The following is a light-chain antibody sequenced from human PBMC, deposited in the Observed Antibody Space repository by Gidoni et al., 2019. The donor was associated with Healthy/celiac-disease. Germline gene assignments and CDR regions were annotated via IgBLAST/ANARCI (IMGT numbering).Light chain of an antibody. J-gene: IGKJ2*01. V-gene: IGKV3-20*01. Sequence: EIVLTQSPGTLSLSPGERATLSCRASQSVSSSYLAWYQQKPGQAPRLLIYGASSRAPSIPDRFSGSGSGTDFTLTISRLEPEDFAVYYCQQYGSSPPYTFGQGTKLEIK. CDR2: GAS. CDR1: QSVSSSY. CDR3: QQYGSSPPYT.